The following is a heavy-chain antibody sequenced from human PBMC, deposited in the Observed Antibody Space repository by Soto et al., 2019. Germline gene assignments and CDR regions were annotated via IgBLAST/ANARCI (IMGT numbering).Heavy chain of an antibody. CDR3: AKDRTLYDYIWGSYRNDAFDI. CDR1: GFTFSSYA. D-gene: IGHD3-16*02. J-gene: IGHJ3*02. CDR2: ISGSGGST. Sequence: PGGSLRLSCAASGFTFSSYAMSWVRQAPGKGLEWVSAISGSGGSTYYADSVKGRFTISRDNSKNTLYLQMNSLRAEDTAVYYCAKDRTLYDYIWGSYRNDAFDIWGQGTMVTVSS. V-gene: IGHV3-23*01.